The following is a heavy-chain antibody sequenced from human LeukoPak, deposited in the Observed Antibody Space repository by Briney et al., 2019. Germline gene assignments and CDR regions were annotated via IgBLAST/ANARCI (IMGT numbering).Heavy chain of an antibody. CDR3: AREARVRENWFDP. CDR1: GYTFTSYY. D-gene: IGHD1-26*01. Sequence: TSVKVSCKASGYTFTSYYMHWVRQAPGQGLEWMGIINPSSGSTSYAQKFQGRVTMTRDTSTSTVYMELSSLRSEDTAVYYCAREARVRENWFDPWGQGTLVTVSS. CDR2: INPSSGST. J-gene: IGHJ5*02. V-gene: IGHV1-46*01.